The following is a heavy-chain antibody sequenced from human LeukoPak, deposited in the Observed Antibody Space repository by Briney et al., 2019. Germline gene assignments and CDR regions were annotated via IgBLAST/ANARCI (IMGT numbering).Heavy chain of an antibody. V-gene: IGHV3-21*01. CDR1: GFTFSSYS. CDR2: ISSSSSYK. D-gene: IGHD3-22*01. CDR3: ARELGSYDSSGYYLDY. J-gene: IGHJ4*02. Sequence: GGSLRLSCAASGFTFSSYSMNWVRQAPGKGLEWVSSISSSSSYKYYADSVKGRFTISRDNAKNSLYLQMNSLRAEDTAVYYCARELGSYDSSGYYLDYWGQGTLVTVSS.